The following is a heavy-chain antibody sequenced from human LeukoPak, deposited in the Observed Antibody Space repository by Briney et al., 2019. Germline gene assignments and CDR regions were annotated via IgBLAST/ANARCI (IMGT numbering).Heavy chain of an antibody. D-gene: IGHD3-22*01. Sequence: GASVTVSCKASGYTFTSYGISWVRQAPGQGLEWMGWISAYNGNTNYAQKLQGRVTMTTDTSTSTAYMELRSLRSDDTAVYYCARDHRRGYYDSSGYYYATYWGQGTLVTVSS. J-gene: IGHJ4*02. CDR1: GYTFTSYG. V-gene: IGHV1-18*01. CDR2: ISAYNGNT. CDR3: ARDHRRGYYDSSGYYYATY.